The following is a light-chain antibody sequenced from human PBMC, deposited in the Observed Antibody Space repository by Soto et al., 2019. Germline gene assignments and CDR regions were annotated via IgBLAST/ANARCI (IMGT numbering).Light chain of an antibody. Sequence: EIVLTQSPGTLSLSPGERATLSLRASQSVSNNYLAWYQQKPGQAPRLLIYGASNRATGIPDRFSGSGSGTDFTLTISRLEPEDFAVYYCQQYGSSGTFGQGTKVDIK. CDR3: QQYGSSGT. CDR1: QSVSNNY. V-gene: IGKV3-20*01. CDR2: GAS. J-gene: IGKJ1*01.